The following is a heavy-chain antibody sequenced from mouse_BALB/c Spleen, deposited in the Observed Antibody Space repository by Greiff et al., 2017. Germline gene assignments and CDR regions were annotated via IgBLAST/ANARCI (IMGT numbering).Heavy chain of an antibody. Sequence: EVHLVESGGGLVKPGGSLKLSCAASGFTFSDYYMYWVRQTPEKRLEWVAEISSGGSYTYYPDTVTGRFTISRDNAKNTLYLEMSSLRSEDTAMYYCARARATPYYAMDYWGQGTSVTVSS. D-gene: IGHD3-1*01. J-gene: IGHJ4*01. CDR3: ARARATPYYAMDY. CDR1: GFTFSDYY. CDR2: ISSGGSYT. V-gene: IGHV5-9-4*01.